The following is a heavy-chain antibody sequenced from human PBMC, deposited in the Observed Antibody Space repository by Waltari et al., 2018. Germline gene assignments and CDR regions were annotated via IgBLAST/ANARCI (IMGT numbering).Heavy chain of an antibody. D-gene: IGHD6-13*01. CDR1: GYTFTSYA. CDR3: ARELRSSSWSAGY. V-gene: IGHV1-3*01. CDR2: INAGNGNT. J-gene: IGHJ4*02. Sequence: QVQLVQSGAEVKKPGASVKVSCKASGYTFTSYAMHWVRQAPGQRLEWMGWINAGNGNTKYSQKFQGRVTITRDTSASTAYMELSSLRSEDTAVYYCARELRSSSWSAGYWGQGTLVTVSS.